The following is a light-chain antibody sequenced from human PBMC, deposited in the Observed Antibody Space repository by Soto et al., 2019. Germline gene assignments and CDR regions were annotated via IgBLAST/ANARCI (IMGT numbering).Light chain of an antibody. CDR1: QSVSTN. CDR2: GAS. V-gene: IGKV3-15*01. Sequence: EIVMTQSPATLSVSPGERATLSCRASQSVSTNLAWYQQKLGQPPRLLMYGASTRATGIPARFSGSGSVTEFTLTISSLQSEDFAVYYCQQYNNWPPYTFGQGTKLEIK. CDR3: QQYNNWPPYT. J-gene: IGKJ2*01.